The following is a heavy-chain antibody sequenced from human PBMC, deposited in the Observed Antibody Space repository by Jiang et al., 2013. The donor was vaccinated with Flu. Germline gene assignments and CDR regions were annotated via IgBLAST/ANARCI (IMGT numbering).Heavy chain of an antibody. J-gene: IGHJ4*02. CDR1: GFTFSYYR. D-gene: IGHD3-9*01. V-gene: IGHV3-30*02. Sequence: VVQPGGSLRLSCAASGFTFSYYRMHWVRQSPGKGLEWVASLWHDGSNKFYADSVRGRFTISRDNSRNTLYLQMNSLRPEDTAVYYCATLRGSSYDTYLADYWGQGTLVTVSS. CDR3: ATLRGSSYDTYLADY. CDR2: LWHDGSNK.